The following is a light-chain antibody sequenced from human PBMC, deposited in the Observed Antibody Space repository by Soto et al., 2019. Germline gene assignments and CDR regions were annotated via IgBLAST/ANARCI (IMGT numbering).Light chain of an antibody. V-gene: IGKV3-15*01. J-gene: IGKJ5*01. CDR2: GAS. Sequence: EIVVAESRATVSVSRGERATLSCGASESVSSNLAWYHQKPGQAPPLLLYGASTTATGIPARFSGSGSGTAFTLTISSLQSEDFAVYYCQQYNNWPQVTFGQGTRLEIK. CDR3: QQYNNWPQVT. CDR1: ESVSSN.